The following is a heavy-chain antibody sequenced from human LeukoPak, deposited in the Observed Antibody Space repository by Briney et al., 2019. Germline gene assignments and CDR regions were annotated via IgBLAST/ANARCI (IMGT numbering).Heavy chain of an antibody. CDR3: ARGRYYLDN. Sequence: GGSLRLSCTASGFTFSTYWMHWVRQAPGKGLVWVSRIISDGSTTIYADSVKGRFTISRDNAKNTLYLQMNSLRAEDTAVYYCARGRYYLDNWGQGTLVTVSS. V-gene: IGHV3-74*01. CDR2: IISDGSTT. J-gene: IGHJ4*02. D-gene: IGHD4-17*01. CDR1: GFTFSTYW.